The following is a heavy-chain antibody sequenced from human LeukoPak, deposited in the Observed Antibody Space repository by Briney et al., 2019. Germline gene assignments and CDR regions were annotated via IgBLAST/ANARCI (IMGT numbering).Heavy chain of an antibody. CDR3: TTARGFDI. V-gene: IGHV3-15*01. CDR2: IKSESVGGAI. CDR1: GLTFSNAW. J-gene: IGHJ3*02. Sequence: GGSLRLSCAASGLTFSNAWMTWVRQAPGKGLEWVGRIKSESVGGAIDYAAPVKGRFTISRDDSKNTLYLQMNSLKTEDTAVYYCTTARGFDIWGQGTMVTVSS.